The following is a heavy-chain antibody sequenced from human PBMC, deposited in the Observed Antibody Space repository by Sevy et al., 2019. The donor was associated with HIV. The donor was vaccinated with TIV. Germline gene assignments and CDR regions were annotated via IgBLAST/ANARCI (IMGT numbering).Heavy chain of an antibody. CDR2: ISGNGENT. J-gene: IGHJ3*02. D-gene: IGHD3-3*02. V-gene: IGHV3-23*01. Sequence: WSLRLSCAASEFIFSSHAVSWVRQAPGKGLEWVSAISGNGENTHYADSVRGRFTISRDNFKNTLYLQMNSLRAEDTALYYCARDGRGISAFDIWGPGTMVTVSS. CDR1: EFIFSSHA. CDR3: ARDGRGISAFDI.